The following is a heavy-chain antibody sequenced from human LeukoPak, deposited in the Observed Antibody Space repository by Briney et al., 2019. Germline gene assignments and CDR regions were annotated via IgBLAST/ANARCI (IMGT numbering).Heavy chain of an antibody. CDR3: ARLCSSTSCYKIRFDP. Sequence: QPSETLSLTCAVYGGSFSGYYWSWIRQPPGKGLEWIGEINHSGSTNYNPSLKSRVTLSVDTSKNQFSLKLSSVTAADTAVYYCARLCSSTSCYKIRFDPWGQGTLVTVSS. CDR2: INHSGST. D-gene: IGHD2-2*02. J-gene: IGHJ5*02. CDR1: GGSFSGYY. V-gene: IGHV4-34*01.